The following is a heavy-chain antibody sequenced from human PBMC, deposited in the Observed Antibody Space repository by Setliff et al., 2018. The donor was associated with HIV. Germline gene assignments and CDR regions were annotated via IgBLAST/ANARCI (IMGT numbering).Heavy chain of an antibody. Sequence: SETLSLTCTVSAGSIRSSTYYWAWIRQPPGKGLEWIGTIYYSGSTYYNPSLKSRATISVDTSKNQFSLKLSSVTAADTAVYYCARHVDIVVVVAAPSFDYWGQGTLVTVSS. CDR3: ARHVDIVVVVAAPSFDY. CDR1: AGSIRSSTYY. J-gene: IGHJ4*02. D-gene: IGHD2-15*01. CDR2: IYYSGST. V-gene: IGHV4-39*01.